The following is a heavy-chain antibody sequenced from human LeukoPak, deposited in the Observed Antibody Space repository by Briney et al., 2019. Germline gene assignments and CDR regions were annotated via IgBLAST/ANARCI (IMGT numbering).Heavy chain of an antibody. CDR3: ARGYGSGRDNWFDP. D-gene: IGHD3-10*01. CDR1: GYTFTGYY. CDR2: INPNSGCT. J-gene: IGHJ5*02. Sequence: ASVKVSCKASGYTFTGYYMHWVRQAPGQGLEWMGWINPNSGCTNYAQKFQGRVTMTRDTSTTTAYMALSRLRSDHTAVYYCARGYGSGRDNWFDPWGQGTLVTVSS. V-gene: IGHV1-2*02.